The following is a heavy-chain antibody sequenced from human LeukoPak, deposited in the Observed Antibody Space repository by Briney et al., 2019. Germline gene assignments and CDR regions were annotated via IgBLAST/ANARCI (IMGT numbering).Heavy chain of an antibody. D-gene: IGHD2-2*01. J-gene: IGHJ4*02. Sequence: GGSLRLSCVASDFTFDFYWMIWVRQAPGKGLEWLANILPDGSQKYYVDSVKGRFTISRDNPKNSLYLQINNLRAEDTAVYYCARGRCSSTSCFFDYWGQGTLVTVSS. V-gene: IGHV3-7*01. CDR3: ARGRCSSTSCFFDY. CDR1: DFTFDFYW. CDR2: ILPDGSQK.